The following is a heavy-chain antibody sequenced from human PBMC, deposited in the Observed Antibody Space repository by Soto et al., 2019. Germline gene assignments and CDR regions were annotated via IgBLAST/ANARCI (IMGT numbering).Heavy chain of an antibody. CDR2: ISSNSDTI. CDR1: GFTADDYA. D-gene: IGHD4-17*01. CDR3: AKDVKWGGMTTIHYFDS. V-gene: IGHV3-9*02. J-gene: IGHJ4*02. Sequence: EVQLVESGGGLVQPGRSLRLSCVASGFTADDYAMHWVRQAPGKGLEWVSGISSNSDTIDYADSVKGRFTISRDNAKNSLFHQMNSLRPEDTALYYCAKDVKWGGMTTIHYFDSWGQGTLVTVSS.